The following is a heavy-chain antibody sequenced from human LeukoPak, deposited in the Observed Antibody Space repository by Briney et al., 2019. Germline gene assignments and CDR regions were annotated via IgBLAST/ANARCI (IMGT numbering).Heavy chain of an antibody. CDR3: ATSTYSSSSRDAFDI. J-gene: IGHJ3*02. Sequence: GASVKVSCKVSGYTLTELSMHWVRQAPGKGLEWMGGSDPEDGETIYAQKFQGRVTMTEDTSTDTAYMELSSLRSEDTAVYYCATSTYSSSSRDAFDIWGQGTMVTVSS. V-gene: IGHV1-24*01. CDR2: SDPEDGET. D-gene: IGHD6-6*01. CDR1: GYTLTELS.